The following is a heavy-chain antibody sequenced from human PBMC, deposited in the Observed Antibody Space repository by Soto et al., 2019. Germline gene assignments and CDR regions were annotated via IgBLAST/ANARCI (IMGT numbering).Heavy chain of an antibody. CDR2: INPKSRGT. CDR1: GYTFTDYF. CDR3: ASVTLQAGTWFEP. J-gene: IGHJ5*02. D-gene: IGHD1-1*01. Sequence: GSCKASGYTFTDYFIHWVRQAPVQGFEWMGWINPKSRGTNYAQKFQGRVTMTRDTSNSTAYMELRGLRSDDTAVYYCASVTLQAGTWFEPWGQGTLVKVFS. V-gene: IGHV1-2*02.